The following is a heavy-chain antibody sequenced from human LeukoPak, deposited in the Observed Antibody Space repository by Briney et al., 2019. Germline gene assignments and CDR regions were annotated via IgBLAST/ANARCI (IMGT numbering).Heavy chain of an antibody. J-gene: IGHJ6*03. V-gene: IGHV4-34*01. CDR3: ARPARRRIVVVKDYYYMDV. Sequence: PSETLSLTCAVYGGSFSGYYWSWIRQPPGKGLEWIGEINHSGSTNYNPSLKSRVTISVDTSKNQFSPKLSSVTAADTAVYYCARPARRRIVVVKDYYYMDVWGKGTTVTVSS. D-gene: IGHD3-22*01. CDR2: INHSGST. CDR1: GGSFSGYY.